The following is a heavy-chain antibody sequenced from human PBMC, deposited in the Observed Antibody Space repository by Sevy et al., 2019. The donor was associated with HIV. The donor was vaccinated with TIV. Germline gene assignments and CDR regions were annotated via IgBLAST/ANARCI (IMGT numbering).Heavy chain of an antibody. CDR1: GGSISGYY. V-gene: IGHV4-59*01. D-gene: IGHD5-18*01. Sequence: SETLSLTCTVSGGSISGYYWTWIRQSPGKGLEWIGYIHYSGSTNYNPSLEGRVTISGDTSKNQFSLRLTSVTAADTAVYYCARKYSYGSNFDYWGRGTLVTVSS. J-gene: IGHJ4*02. CDR2: IHYSGST. CDR3: ARKYSYGSNFDY.